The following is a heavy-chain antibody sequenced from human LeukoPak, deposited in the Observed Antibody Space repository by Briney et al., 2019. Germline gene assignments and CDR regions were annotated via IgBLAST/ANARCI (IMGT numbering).Heavy chain of an antibody. Sequence: PGGSLRLSCAASGFTFSSAWMSWVRQAPGKGLERVGRIKSKNDGGTVGYAAPVKGRFTISRDDSRNTLYLQMNSLNTEDTAVYYCTTYGSSSPYYFDCWGQGTLVTVSP. V-gene: IGHV3-15*01. CDR3: TTYGSSSPYYFDC. CDR2: IKSKNDGGTV. J-gene: IGHJ4*02. CDR1: GFTFSSAW. D-gene: IGHD6-6*01.